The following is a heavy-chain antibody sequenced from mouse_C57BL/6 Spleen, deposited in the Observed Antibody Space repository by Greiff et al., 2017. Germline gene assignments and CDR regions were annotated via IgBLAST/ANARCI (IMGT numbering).Heavy chain of an antibody. Sequence: EVQLVESGGGLVKPGGSLKLSCDASGYAFSGYGMHWVRQAPGKGLEWVGYISSGCSTIYYADTVKGRFTISRDNAKNTLFLQMNSLTSEDTAMYYCARQRTGDRSFEDWGQGTTLTVSS. CDR2: ISSGCSTI. V-gene: IGHV5-17*01. J-gene: IGHJ2*01. CDR1: GYAFSGYG. D-gene: IGHD4-1*01. CDR3: ARQRTGDRSFED.